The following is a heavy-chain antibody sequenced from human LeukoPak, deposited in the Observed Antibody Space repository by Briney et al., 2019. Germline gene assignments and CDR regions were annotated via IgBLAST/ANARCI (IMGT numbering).Heavy chain of an antibody. CDR3: ARGDDYNVGYFDY. CDR2: IYYSGGT. D-gene: IGHD5-24*01. CDR1: GGSISSYY. V-gene: IGHV4-59*01. Sequence: PSETLSLTCTVSGGSISSYYWSWIRQPPGKGLEWIGYIYYSGGTNYTPSLKSRVTILVDTSKNHFSLRLSSVTAADTAVYYCARGDDYNVGYFDYWGQGTLVTVSS. J-gene: IGHJ4*02.